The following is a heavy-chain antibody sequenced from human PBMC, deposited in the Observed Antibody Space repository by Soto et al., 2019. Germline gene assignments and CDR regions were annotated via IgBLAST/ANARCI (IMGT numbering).Heavy chain of an antibody. CDR2: IYYSGST. J-gene: IGHJ5*02. D-gene: IGHD1-1*01. CDR1: GGSISSSSYY. Sequence: ETLSLTCTVSGGSISSSSYYWGWIRQTPGKGLEWIGSIYYSGSTYYNPSLKSRVTISVDTSKNQFSLKLSSVTAADTAVYYCARHKNWNDAGRWFDPWGQGTLVTVSS. CDR3: ARHKNWNDAGRWFDP. V-gene: IGHV4-39*01.